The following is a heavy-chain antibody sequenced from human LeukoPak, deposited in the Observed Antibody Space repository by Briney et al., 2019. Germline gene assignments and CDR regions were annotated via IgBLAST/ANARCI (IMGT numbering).Heavy chain of an antibody. CDR2: ISWNSGSI. Sequence: GRSLRLSCAASGFTFDDYAMHWVRQAPGKGLEWVSGISWNSGSIGYADSVKGRFTISRDNAKNSLYLQMNSLRAEVMALDYCAKAKGSLLWFGELSLDYWGQGTLVTVSS. D-gene: IGHD3-10*01. V-gene: IGHV3-9*03. CDR3: AKAKGSLLWFGELSLDY. J-gene: IGHJ4*02. CDR1: GFTFDDYA.